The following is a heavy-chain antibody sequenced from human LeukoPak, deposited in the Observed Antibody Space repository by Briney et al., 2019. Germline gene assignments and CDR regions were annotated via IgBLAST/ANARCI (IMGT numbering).Heavy chain of an antibody. CDR2: ISAYNGNT. Sequence: ASVKVSCKASGYTFTSYGISWVRQAPGQGLEWMGWISAYNGNTNYAQELQGRVTMTTDTSTSTAYMELRSLRSDDTAVYYCARVCSRYYDYVWGSYPFDYWGQGTLVTVSS. CDR1: GYTFTSYG. D-gene: IGHD3-16*02. V-gene: IGHV1-18*01. J-gene: IGHJ4*02. CDR3: ARVCSRYYDYVWGSYPFDY.